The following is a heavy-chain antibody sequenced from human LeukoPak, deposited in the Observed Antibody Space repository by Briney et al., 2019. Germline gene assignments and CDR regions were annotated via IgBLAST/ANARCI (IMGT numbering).Heavy chain of an antibody. D-gene: IGHD3-9*01. V-gene: IGHV3-23*01. Sequence: GGSLRLSCAASGFTFSTYAMSWVRQPPGKGLEWVSSISSTGFSTYYVDSVEGRFTVSRDNSKNTLYLQMNSLRAEDTAVYYCARGPDYDILADYFDYWGQGTLVTVSS. J-gene: IGHJ4*02. CDR2: ISSTGFST. CDR3: ARGPDYDILADYFDY. CDR1: GFTFSTYA.